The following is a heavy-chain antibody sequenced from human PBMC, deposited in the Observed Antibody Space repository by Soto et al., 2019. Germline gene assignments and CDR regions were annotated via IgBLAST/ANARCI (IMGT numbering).Heavy chain of an antibody. CDR2: VSGTGTRT. Sequence: GGSLRLSCASSVFTFSSYAMSCVRHSPGKGLEWVSGVSGTGTRTYYADSVKGRFTISRDNSESTLSLQMNSLRDEDTAVYYCAKDPNPELIGGFECGGQGTMVNVS. CDR3: AKDPNPELIGGFEC. J-gene: IGHJ3*01. CDR1: VFTFSSYA. V-gene: IGHV3-23*01. D-gene: IGHD2-15*01.